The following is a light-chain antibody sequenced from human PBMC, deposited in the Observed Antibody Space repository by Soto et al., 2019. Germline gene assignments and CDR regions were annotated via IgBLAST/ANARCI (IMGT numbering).Light chain of an antibody. CDR1: QSVGTH. V-gene: IGKV3-15*01. Sequence: EIVMTQSPATLSVSPGERATLSCGASQSVGTHLAWYQQKPGQAPRLLLYGASPRATGIPARFSGSGSGTEFTLTISSLQSEDFAVYCCQQYNNWPRTFGQGTKVEIK. CDR2: GAS. CDR3: QQYNNWPRT. J-gene: IGKJ1*01.